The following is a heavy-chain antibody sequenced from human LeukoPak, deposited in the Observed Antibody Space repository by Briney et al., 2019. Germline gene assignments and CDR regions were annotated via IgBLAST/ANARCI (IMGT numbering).Heavy chain of an antibody. V-gene: IGHV4-39*01. Sequence: PSETLSLTCSVSGDSVYNNGCYWGWIRQPPGKGLEWIGSIYYSGSTFYNPSLKSGVTMSVDTSKNQFSLKLTSVTAADTAVYYCARQSGPYSSRWFDYWGQGTLVTVSS. CDR3: ARQSGPYSSRWFDY. CDR1: GDSVYNNGCY. J-gene: IGHJ4*02. CDR2: IYYSGST. D-gene: IGHD6-13*01.